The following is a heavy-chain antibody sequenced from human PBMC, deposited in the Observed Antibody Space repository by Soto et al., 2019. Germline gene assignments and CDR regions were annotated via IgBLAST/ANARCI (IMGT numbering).Heavy chain of an antibody. V-gene: IGHV1-18*01. D-gene: IGHD2-21*02. CDR1: GYTFTSNG. CDR2: ISAYNGNT. J-gene: IGHJ4*02. CDR3: ARDLADCGGDCYPIDY. Sequence: QVQLVQSGAEVKKPGASVKVSCKASGYTFTSNGISWVRQAPGQGLEWMGWISAYNGNTNYAQKLQGRVTMTTDTDTSTAYMELRSLRSDDTAVYYCARDLADCGGDCYPIDYWGKGTLFTVSS.